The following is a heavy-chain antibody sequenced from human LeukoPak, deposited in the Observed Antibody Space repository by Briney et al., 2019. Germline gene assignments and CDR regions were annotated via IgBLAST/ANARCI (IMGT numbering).Heavy chain of an antibody. D-gene: IGHD3-22*01. Sequence: PGGSLRLSCAASGFTVSSNYMSWIRQAPGKGLEWVSYISSSGTTIYYTDSVKGRFTISRDNAKNSLSLQIISLRAEDTAIYYCARHGGDYEDYFDYWGQGTLVTVSS. J-gene: IGHJ4*02. CDR3: ARHGGDYEDYFDY. V-gene: IGHV3-11*01. CDR1: GFTVSSNY. CDR2: ISSSGTTI.